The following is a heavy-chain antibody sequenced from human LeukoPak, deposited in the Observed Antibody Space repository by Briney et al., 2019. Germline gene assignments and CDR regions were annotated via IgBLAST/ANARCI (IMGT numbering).Heavy chain of an antibody. CDR1: GFTFSSSA. D-gene: IGHD3-16*01. CDR3: AKDYASNY. V-gene: IGHV3-66*01. CDR2: IFSDDST. Sequence: GGSLRLSCVASGFTFSSSAMSWVRQAPGKGLEWVSLIFSDDSTYYADSVKGRFTISRDNSKNTLYLQMNSLRAEDTAVYYCAKDYASNYWGQGTLVTVSS. J-gene: IGHJ4*02.